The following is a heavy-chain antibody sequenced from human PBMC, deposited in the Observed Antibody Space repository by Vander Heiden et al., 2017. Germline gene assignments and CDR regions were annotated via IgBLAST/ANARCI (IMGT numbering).Heavy chain of an antibody. V-gene: IGHV3-74*01. CDR2: IRSDGSST. Sequence: GGSLRLSCAASGFTFSSYWMHWVRQAPGKGLVWVSRIRSDGSSTTYTDSVMGRFTISRDNAKNTLYLLMNSLRAEDTAVYYCASVSASYPAEYFHHWGKGTMVT. J-gene: IGHJ1*01. CDR3: ASVSASYPAEYFHH. CDR1: GFTFSSYW. D-gene: IGHD3-10*01.